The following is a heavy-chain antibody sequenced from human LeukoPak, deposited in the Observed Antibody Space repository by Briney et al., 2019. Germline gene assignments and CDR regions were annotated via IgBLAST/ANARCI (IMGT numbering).Heavy chain of an antibody. CDR1: GGSISSYY. CDR2: IYYSGST. V-gene: IGHV4-59*01. J-gene: IGHJ4*02. Sequence: SETLSLTRTVSGGSISSYYWSWIRQPPGKGLEWIGYIYYSGSTNYNPSLKSRVTISVDTSKNQFSLKLSSVTAADTAVYYCARRPGDGYNSLGYFDYWGQGTLVTVSS. CDR3: ARRPGDGYNSLGYFDY. D-gene: IGHD5-24*01.